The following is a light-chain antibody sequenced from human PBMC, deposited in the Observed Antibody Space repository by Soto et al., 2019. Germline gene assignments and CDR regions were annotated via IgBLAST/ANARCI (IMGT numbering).Light chain of an antibody. CDR1: TSDVSIYNY. CDR3: CSYTSSTNYV. CDR2: GVS. J-gene: IGLJ1*01. V-gene: IGLV2-14*01. Sequence: QSVLTQPDSVSGSPGQWITISCTGTTSDVSIYNYVSWYQQHTGKAPKLMIYGVSNRPSGVSNRFSGAKSGHTASLTISGLQVDDEADYYCCSYTSSTNYVFGPGTKVTVL.